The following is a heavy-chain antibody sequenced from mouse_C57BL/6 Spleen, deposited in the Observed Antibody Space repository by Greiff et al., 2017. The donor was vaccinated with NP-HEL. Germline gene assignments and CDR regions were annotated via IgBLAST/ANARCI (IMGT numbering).Heavy chain of an antibody. CDR3: ARGDYYGGYFDY. CDR2: ISSGSSTI. J-gene: IGHJ2*01. D-gene: IGHD1-1*01. Sequence: EVKLMESGGGLVKPGGSLKLSCAASGFTFSDYGMHWVRQAPEKGLEWVAYISSGSSTIYYADTVKGRFTISRDNAKNTLFLQMTSLRSEDTAMYYCARGDYYGGYFDYWGQGTTLTVSS. V-gene: IGHV5-17*01. CDR1: GFTFSDYG.